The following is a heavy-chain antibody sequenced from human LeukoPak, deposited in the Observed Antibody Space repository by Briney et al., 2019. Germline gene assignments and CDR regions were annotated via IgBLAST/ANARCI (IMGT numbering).Heavy chain of an antibody. D-gene: IGHD6-6*01. CDR2: INHSGST. J-gene: IGHJ4*02. V-gene: IGHV4-39*07. CDR3: ARISSSSSFPRDY. Sequence: SETLSLTCTVSGGSISSSSYYWGWIRQPPGKGLEWIGEINHSGSTNYNPSLKSRVTISVDTSKNQFSLKLSSVTAADTAVYYCARISSSSSFPRDYWGQGTLVTVSS. CDR1: GGSISSSSYY.